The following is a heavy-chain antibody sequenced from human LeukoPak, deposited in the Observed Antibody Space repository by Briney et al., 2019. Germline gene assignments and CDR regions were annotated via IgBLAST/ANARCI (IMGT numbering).Heavy chain of an antibody. D-gene: IGHD4-17*01. CDR2: IFYSGST. CDR3: ARQMNTVTADY. V-gene: IGHV4-39*01. J-gene: IGHJ4*02. Sequence: SGTLSLTCTVSGGSISSSSYFWGWIRQPPGKGLEWIGSIFYSGSTYYNPSLNSRATISIDTSKNQFSLRLSSVTAADTAVYYCARQMNTVTADYWGQETLVTVSS. CDR1: GGSISSSSYF.